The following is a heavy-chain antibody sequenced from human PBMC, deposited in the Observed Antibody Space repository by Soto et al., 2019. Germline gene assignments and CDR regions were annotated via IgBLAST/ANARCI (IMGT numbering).Heavy chain of an antibody. V-gene: IGHV3-64D*06. CDR3: VKDQGGYSYGPLYGMDV. J-gene: IGHJ6*02. CDR2: ISSNGGST. Sequence: PGGSLRLSCSASGFTFSSYAMHWVRQAPGKGLEYVSAISSNGGSTYYADSVKGRFTISRDNSKNTLYLQMSSLRAEDTAVYYCVKDQGGYSYGPLYGMDVWGQGTTVTVSS. D-gene: IGHD5-18*01. CDR1: GFTFSSYA.